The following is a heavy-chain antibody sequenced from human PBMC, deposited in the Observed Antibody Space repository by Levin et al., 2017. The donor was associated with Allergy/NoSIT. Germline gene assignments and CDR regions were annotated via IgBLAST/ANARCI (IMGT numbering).Heavy chain of an antibody. D-gene: IGHD2-21*02. J-gene: IGHJ3*02. CDR3: SRGGGAFCGDDCQRTIDI. CDR1: GITVSSNY. Sequence: HPGGSLRLSCAVSGITVSSNYMSWVRQAPGKGLQWVSVIYSGGSTYYADSVKGRFTISRDSSENTLYLQMNSLRVEDTAVYYCSRGGGAFCGDDCQRTIDIWGHGTMVTVS. V-gene: IGHV3-66*02. CDR2: IYSGGST.